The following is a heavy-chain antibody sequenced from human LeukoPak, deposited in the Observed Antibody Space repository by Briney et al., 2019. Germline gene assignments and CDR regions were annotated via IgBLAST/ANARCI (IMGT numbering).Heavy chain of an antibody. J-gene: IGHJ6*03. D-gene: IGHD2-15*01. Sequence: GVSLRLSCAASRFTFSNYAMNWVRQAPGKGREWVSTISGVGDSTYYTESVRGRFTMSRDNSKNTVYLQMNSLRVEDTAIYYCAKRADGCSGVSCYYYYMDVWGKGATVTVSS. CDR1: RFTFSNYA. CDR2: ISGVGDST. CDR3: AKRADGCSGVSCYYYYMDV. V-gene: IGHV3-23*01.